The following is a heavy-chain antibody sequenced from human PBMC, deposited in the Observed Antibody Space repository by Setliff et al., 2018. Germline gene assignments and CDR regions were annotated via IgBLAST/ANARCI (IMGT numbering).Heavy chain of an antibody. CDR1: GFSISSGYY. J-gene: IGHJ5*02. D-gene: IGHD3-22*01. Sequence: SETLSLTCAVSGFSISSGYYWGWIRQPPGKGLEWIVNIHHSGKAYYNPSLKSRVTMSVDTSKNHVSLKLSSVTAADTAVYFCARAHTWSLPNDNSGYPGWFDPWGQGTLVTVS. V-gene: IGHV4-38-2*01. CDR3: ARAHTWSLPNDNSGYPGWFDP. CDR2: IHHSGKA.